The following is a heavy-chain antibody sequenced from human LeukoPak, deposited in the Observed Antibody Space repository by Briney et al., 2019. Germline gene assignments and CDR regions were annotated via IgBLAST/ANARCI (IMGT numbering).Heavy chain of an antibody. J-gene: IGHJ3*02. D-gene: IGHD2-15*01. CDR1: GYTFTGYY. V-gene: IGHV1-18*04. Sequence: ASVKVSCKASGYTFTGYYMHWVRRAPGQRLEWMGWISAYNGNTNYAQKLQGRVTMTTDTSTSTAYMELRSLRSDDTAVYYCARAKISDAFDIWGQGTMVTVSS. CDR2: ISAYNGNT. CDR3: ARAKISDAFDI.